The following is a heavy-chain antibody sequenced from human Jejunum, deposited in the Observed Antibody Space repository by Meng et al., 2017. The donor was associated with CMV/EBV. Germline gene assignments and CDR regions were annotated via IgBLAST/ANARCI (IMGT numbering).Heavy chain of an antibody. CDR3: ANQLPWNYYYGMDL. D-gene: IGHD2-2*01. Sequence: GFRFSSFNMNLVRQAPGKGLECVASISSTSSYIYYADSLKGRFAISRDNAKNSLFLQMNSLRAEDTAVYYCANQLPWNYYYGMDLWGQGTTVTVSS. CDR1: GFRFSSFN. V-gene: IGHV3-21*01. CDR2: ISSTSSYI. J-gene: IGHJ6*02.